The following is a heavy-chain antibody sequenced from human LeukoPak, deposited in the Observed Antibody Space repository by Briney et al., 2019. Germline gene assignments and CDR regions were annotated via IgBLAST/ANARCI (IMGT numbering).Heavy chain of an antibody. CDR3: ASWAGDGRRGPSGMDV. CDR1: GGSISSYY. D-gene: IGHD7-27*01. J-gene: IGHJ6*02. CDR2: VYTSGST. V-gene: IGHV4-4*07. Sequence: SETLSLTCTVSGGSISSYYWSWIRQPAGKGLEWIGRVYTSGSTNYNPSLKSRVTMSVDTSKNQFSLKLSSVTAADTAVYYCASWAGDGRRGPSGMDVWGQGTTVTVSS.